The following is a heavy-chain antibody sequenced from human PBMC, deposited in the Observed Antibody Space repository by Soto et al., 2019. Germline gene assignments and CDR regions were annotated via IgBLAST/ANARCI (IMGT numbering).Heavy chain of an antibody. D-gene: IGHD3-10*01. J-gene: IGHJ5*02. CDR3: ARGYYGSGHNWFDP. CDR2: INSDGSST. Sequence: EVQLVESGGGLVQPGGSLRLSCAASGFTFSSYWMHWVRQAPGKALVWVSRINSDGSSTSYADSVKGRFTISRDNAKNTLYLQMNSPRAEATAGYYCARGYYGSGHNWFDPWGQGTLVTVSP. V-gene: IGHV3-74*01. CDR1: GFTFSSYW.